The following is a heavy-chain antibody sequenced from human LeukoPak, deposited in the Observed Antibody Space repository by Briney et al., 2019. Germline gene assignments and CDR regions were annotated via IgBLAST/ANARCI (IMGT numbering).Heavy chain of an antibody. CDR2: ISYDGSNK. V-gene: IGHV3-30-3*01. CDR3: AKDMAFGGVIVLYYFDY. CDR1: GFTFSSYA. D-gene: IGHD3-16*02. Sequence: GRSLRLSCAASGFTFSSYAMHWVRQAPGKGLEWVAVISYDGSNKYYADSVKGRFTISRDNSKNTLYLQMNSLRAEDTAVYYCAKDMAFGGVIVLYYFDYWGQGTLVTVSS. J-gene: IGHJ4*02.